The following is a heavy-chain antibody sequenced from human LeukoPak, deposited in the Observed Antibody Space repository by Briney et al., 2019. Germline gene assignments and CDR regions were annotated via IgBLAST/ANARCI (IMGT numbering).Heavy chain of an antibody. V-gene: IGHV4-34*01. D-gene: IGHD3-10*01. CDR3: ARGRSGDP. CDR2: INHSGST. Sequence: SETLSLTCAVYGGSFSGYYWSWIRQPPGKGLEWIGEINHSGSTNYNPSLKSRVTISVDTSRNQFSLKLSSATAADTAVYYCARGRSGDPWGQGTLVTVSS. CDR1: GGSFSGYY. J-gene: IGHJ5*02.